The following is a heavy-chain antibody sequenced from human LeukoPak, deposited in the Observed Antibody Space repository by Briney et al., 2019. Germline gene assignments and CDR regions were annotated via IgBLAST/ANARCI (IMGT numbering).Heavy chain of an antibody. Sequence: GGSLRLSCAASGFTFSNAWMSWVRQAPGKGLEWVGRIKSKTDGGTTDYAAPVKGRFTISRDDSKNTPYLQMNSLKTEDTAVYYCTTEFLYDSSGYYASPVYWGQGTLVTVSS. CDR2: IKSKTDGGTT. J-gene: IGHJ4*02. CDR1: GFTFSNAW. V-gene: IGHV3-15*01. CDR3: TTEFLYDSSGYYASPVY. D-gene: IGHD3-22*01.